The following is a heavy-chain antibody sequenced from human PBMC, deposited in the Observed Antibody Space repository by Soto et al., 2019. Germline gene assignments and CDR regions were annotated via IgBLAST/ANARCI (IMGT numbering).Heavy chain of an antibody. D-gene: IGHD1-1*01. CDR3: ALKLEPQYYYYMDV. V-gene: IGHV4-61*08. CDR1: GGSISSGGYY. J-gene: IGHJ6*03. CDR2: IYYSGST. Sequence: SETLSLTCTVSGGSISSGGYYWSWIRQHPGKGPEWIGYIYYSGSTNYNPSLKSRVTISVDTSKNQFSLKLSSVTAADTAVYYCALKLEPQYYYYMDVWGKGTTVTVSS.